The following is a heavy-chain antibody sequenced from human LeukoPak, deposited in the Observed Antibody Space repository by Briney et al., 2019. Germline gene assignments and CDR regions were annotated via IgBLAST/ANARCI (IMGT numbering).Heavy chain of an antibody. D-gene: IGHD3-3*01. CDR1: GGSISSYY. J-gene: IGHJ5*02. CDR2: IYYSGST. CDR3: ARDYYDFWSGYYTGPRNNWFDP. V-gene: IGHV4-59*01. Sequence: SETLSLTCIVSGGSISSYYWSWIRQPPGKGLEWIGYIYYSGSTNYNPSLKSRVTISVDTSKNQLSLKLSSVTAADTAVYYCARDYYDFWSGYYTGPRNNWFDPWGQGTLVTVSS.